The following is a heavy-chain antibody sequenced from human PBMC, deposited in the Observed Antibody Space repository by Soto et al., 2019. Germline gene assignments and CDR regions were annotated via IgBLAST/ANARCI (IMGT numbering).Heavy chain of an antibody. CDR2: ISAYNGNT. D-gene: IGHD3-3*01. CDR1: GYTFTSYG. V-gene: IGHV1-18*01. Sequence: ASVKFSCKASGYTFTSYGISWVRQAPGQGLEWMGWISAYNGNTNYAQKLQGRVTMTTDTSTSTAYMELRSLRSDDTAVYYCARNDFWSGYSDNDYWGQGTLVTVSS. J-gene: IGHJ4*02. CDR3: ARNDFWSGYSDNDY.